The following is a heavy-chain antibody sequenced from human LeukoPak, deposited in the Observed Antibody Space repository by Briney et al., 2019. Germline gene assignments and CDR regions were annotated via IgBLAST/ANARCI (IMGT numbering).Heavy chain of an antibody. CDR1: SGSISSYY. J-gene: IGHJ4*02. Sequence: SETLSLTCTVSSGSISSYYWSWIRQPAGKGLEWIGRIYTIGSTNYNPSLKSRVTMSVDTSKNQFSLKLSSVTAADTAVYYCARDPGSSSYYDSSGYLGGDYWGQGTLVTVSS. CDR3: ARDPGSSSYYDSSGYLGGDY. V-gene: IGHV4-4*07. D-gene: IGHD3-22*01. CDR2: IYTIGST.